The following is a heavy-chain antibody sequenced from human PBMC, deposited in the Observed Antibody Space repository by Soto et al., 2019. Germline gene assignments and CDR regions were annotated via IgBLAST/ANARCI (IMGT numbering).Heavy chain of an antibody. Sequence: LRLSCAASGFTFSSYGMHWVRQAPGKGLEWVAVISYDGSNKYYADSVKGRFTISRDNSKNTLYLQMNSLRAEDTAVYYCAKDRVVVVPAATTSTALDYWGQGTLVTVSS. D-gene: IGHD2-2*01. J-gene: IGHJ4*02. CDR1: GFTFSSYG. V-gene: IGHV3-30*18. CDR2: ISYDGSNK. CDR3: AKDRVVVVPAATTSTALDY.